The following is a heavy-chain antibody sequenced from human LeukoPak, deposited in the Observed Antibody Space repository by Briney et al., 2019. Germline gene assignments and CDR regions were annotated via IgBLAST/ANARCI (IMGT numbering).Heavy chain of an antibody. CDR1: GFTFSDYW. CDR3: ASIYNFWSGYHYTGGFDY. D-gene: IGHD3-3*01. V-gene: IGHV3-7*01. J-gene: IGHJ4*02. CDR2: IKQDGSEK. Sequence: PGGSLTLSCVASGFTFSDYWMSWVRQAPGKGLEWVANIKQDGSEKYYVDSVKGRFTISRDNAKNSLYLQMNSLRAEDTAVYYCASIYNFWSGYHYTGGFDYWGQGTLVTVSS.